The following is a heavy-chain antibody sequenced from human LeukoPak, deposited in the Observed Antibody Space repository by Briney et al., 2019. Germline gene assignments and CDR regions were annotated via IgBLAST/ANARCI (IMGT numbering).Heavy chain of an antibody. J-gene: IGHJ4*02. Sequence: GGSLRLSCAASGFTFSRYGIHWVRQAPGKGLEWVAVIWYDGTNKYYADSVKGRFTISRDNSKNTLYLQMNSLKAEDTAVYYCARDGRNYDYLWGSYRRRGGSFDYWGQGTLVTVSS. CDR2: IWYDGTNK. CDR3: ARDGRNYDYLWGSYRRRGGSFDY. D-gene: IGHD3-16*02. CDR1: GFTFSRYG. V-gene: IGHV3-33*01.